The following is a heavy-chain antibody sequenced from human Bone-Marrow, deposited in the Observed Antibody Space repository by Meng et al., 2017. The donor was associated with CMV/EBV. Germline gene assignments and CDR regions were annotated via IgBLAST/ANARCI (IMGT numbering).Heavy chain of an antibody. CDR1: GYTFPGSY. V-gene: IGHV1-2*02. Sequence: ASVKVSCKASGYTFPGSYMHWVRQAPGQGLEWMGWINPNSGGTDYAQKFQGRVTMTRDPSITTAYLELSRLRSDDTAVYYCARVRGTVAIAGTKRYFYYGIDVWGQGTTVTVSS. J-gene: IGHJ6*02. CDR2: INPNSGGT. CDR3: ARVRGTVAIAGTKRYFYYGIDV. D-gene: IGHD6-13*01.